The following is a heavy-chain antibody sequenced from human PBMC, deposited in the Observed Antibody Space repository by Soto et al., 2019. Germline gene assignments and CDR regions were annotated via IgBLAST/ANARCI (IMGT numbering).Heavy chain of an antibody. J-gene: IGHJ6*03. D-gene: IGHD6-13*01. CDR1: GFTFSSYG. Sequence: GGSLRLSCAASGFTFSSYGMHWVRQAPGKGLEWVAVISYDGSNKYYADSVKGRFTISRDNSKNTLYLQMNSLRAEDTAVYYFAKDGQQLVQRFIHYYYYMDVWGKGTTVIVSS. CDR3: AKDGQQLVQRFIHYYYYMDV. CDR2: ISYDGSNK. V-gene: IGHV3-30*18.